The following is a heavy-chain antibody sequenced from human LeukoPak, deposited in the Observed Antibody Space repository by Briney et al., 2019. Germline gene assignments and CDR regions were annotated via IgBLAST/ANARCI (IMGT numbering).Heavy chain of an antibody. CDR1: GFTFSSYS. CDR3: ARDGCSGGSCYHLAY. J-gene: IGHJ4*02. D-gene: IGHD2-15*01. Sequence: RGSLRLSCAASGFTFSSYSKNWVRQAPGKGLEWVANIKQDGSEKYYVDSVKGRFTNSRDNAKNSLYLQMNSLRGEDTAVYYRARDGCSGGSCYHLAYWGQGTLVTVSS. V-gene: IGHV3-7*01. CDR2: IKQDGSEK.